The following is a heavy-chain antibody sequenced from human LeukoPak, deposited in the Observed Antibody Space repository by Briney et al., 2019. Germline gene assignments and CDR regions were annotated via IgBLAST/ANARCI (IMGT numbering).Heavy chain of an antibody. D-gene: IGHD6-13*01. Sequence: PSETLSLTCTVSGGSISSYYWSWIRQPPGKGLEWIGYIYYSGSTNYNPSLKSRVTISVDTSKNQFSLKLSAVTAADTAVYYCARAPGYSSSDAFDIWGQGTMVTVSS. J-gene: IGHJ3*02. CDR2: IYYSGST. CDR3: ARAPGYSSSDAFDI. CDR1: GGSISSYY. V-gene: IGHV4-59*01.